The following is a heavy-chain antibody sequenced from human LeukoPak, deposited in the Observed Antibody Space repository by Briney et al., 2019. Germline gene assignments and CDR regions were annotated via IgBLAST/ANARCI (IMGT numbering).Heavy chain of an antibody. D-gene: IGHD2-15*01. Sequence: GGSLRLSCAASGFTFSNYWMSWVRQTPGKGLEWVANINQDGTEQYYVDSMRGRFTISRDNSKNSLYLQMNSLRTEDTALYYCAKELAIVVVVAATLPDYWGQGTLVTVSS. CDR1: GFTFSNYW. V-gene: IGHV3-7*03. CDR3: AKELAIVVVVAATLPDY. J-gene: IGHJ4*02. CDR2: INQDGTEQ.